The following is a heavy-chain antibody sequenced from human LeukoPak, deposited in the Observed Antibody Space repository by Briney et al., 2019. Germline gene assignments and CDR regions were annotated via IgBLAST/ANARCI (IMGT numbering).Heavy chain of an antibody. CDR2: VSGSGGST. J-gene: IGHJ4*02. Sequence: GGSLRLSCAASGFTLSIYAMSWVRQAPGEWLECVSVVSGSGGSTYYADSVKGRFTISRDNSKNTLYLQMNSLRAEDTAVYYCAKAGGYYGSGSYLVYWGQGTLVTVSS. V-gene: IGHV3-23*01. D-gene: IGHD3-10*01. CDR1: GFTLSIYA. CDR3: AKAGGYYGSGSYLVY.